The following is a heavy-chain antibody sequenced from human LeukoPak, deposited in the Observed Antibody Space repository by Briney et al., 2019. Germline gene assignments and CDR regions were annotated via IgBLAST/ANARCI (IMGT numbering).Heavy chain of an antibody. CDR2: INPRDESI. CDR3: ARELIGGGKAFDY. V-gene: IGHV1-46*01. J-gene: IGHJ4*02. CDR1: EYTIRNYY. Sequence: GASVKISCKASEYTIRNYYMHWVRQAPGQGLEWMGLINPRDESIDYAQNLEGRVTVTRDTSMSTVYLELTSLRSDDTAVYYCARELIGGGKAFDYWGQGTLVIVSS. D-gene: IGHD4-23*01.